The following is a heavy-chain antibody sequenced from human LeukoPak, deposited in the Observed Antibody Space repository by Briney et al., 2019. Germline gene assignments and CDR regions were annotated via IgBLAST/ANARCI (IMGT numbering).Heavy chain of an antibody. Sequence: GGSLRLSCAASGFTFSSHSMNWVRQAPGKGLEWVSSISSSSSYIYYADSVKGRFTISRDNAKNSLYLQMNSLRAEDTAVYYCARDQVRWYLGGQYNWFDPWGQGTLVTVSS. D-gene: IGHD6-13*01. CDR1: GFTFSSHS. CDR3: ARDQVRWYLGGQYNWFDP. CDR2: ISSSSSYI. J-gene: IGHJ5*02. V-gene: IGHV3-21*01.